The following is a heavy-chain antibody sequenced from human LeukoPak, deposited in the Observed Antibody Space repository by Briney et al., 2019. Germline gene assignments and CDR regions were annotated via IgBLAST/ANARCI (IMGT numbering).Heavy chain of an antibody. Sequence: PGGSLRLSCVASGFTVSNNHMSWVRQAPGKGLEWVSTIYNDGNTYYADSVKGRFTISRDNSKNTLYLQMNSLRADDTAVYYCARDPQINAFDIWGQGTMVSVSS. J-gene: IGHJ3*02. CDR1: GFTVSNNH. CDR3: ARDPQINAFDI. CDR2: IYNDGNT. V-gene: IGHV3-66*01.